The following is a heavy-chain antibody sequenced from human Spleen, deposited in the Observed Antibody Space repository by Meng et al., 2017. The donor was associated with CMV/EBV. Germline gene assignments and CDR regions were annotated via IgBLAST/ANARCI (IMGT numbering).Heavy chain of an antibody. V-gene: IGHV3-21*01. Sequence: CATSGFTFSSYSMNWVRKAPGKGLEWVSFISSTSRYIFYADSVKGRFTISRDNAKNSVYIQMNSLRVEDTAVYYCAGAFRGGYYTNDYWGQGTLVTVSS. J-gene: IGHJ4*02. CDR2: ISSTSRYI. D-gene: IGHD3-3*01. CDR3: AGAFRGGYYTNDY. CDR1: GFTFSSYS.